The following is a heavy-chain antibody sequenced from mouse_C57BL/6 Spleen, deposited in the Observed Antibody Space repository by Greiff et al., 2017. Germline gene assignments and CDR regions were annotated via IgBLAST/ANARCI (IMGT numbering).Heavy chain of an antibody. D-gene: IGHD1-2*01. V-gene: IGHV1-69*01. Sequence: QVQLKQPGAELVMPGASVKLSCKASGYTFTSYWMHWVKQRPGQGLEWIGEIDPSDSYTNYNQKFKGKSTLTVDKSSSTAYMQLSSLTSEDSAVYYCAFMDFDVGGTGTTVTVSS. CDR2: IDPSDSYT. CDR3: AFMDFDV. J-gene: IGHJ1*03. CDR1: GYTFTSYW.